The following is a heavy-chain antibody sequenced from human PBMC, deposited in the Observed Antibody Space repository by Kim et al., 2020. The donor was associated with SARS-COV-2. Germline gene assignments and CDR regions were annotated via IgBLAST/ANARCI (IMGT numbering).Heavy chain of an antibody. CDR2: LSDGGAAT. CDR1: GITFTNYA. D-gene: IGHD2-2*01. J-gene: IGHJ4*02. Sequence: GGSLRLSCAASGITFTNYAMSWVRQAPGRGLEWVSTLSDGGAATYYADSVKGRFTISRDNSKNILYLQMNSLRADDTAVYYCAEGLGAAIPSTRYFDYWGQGALVTVSS. CDR3: AEGLGAAIPSTRYFDY. V-gene: IGHV3-23*01.